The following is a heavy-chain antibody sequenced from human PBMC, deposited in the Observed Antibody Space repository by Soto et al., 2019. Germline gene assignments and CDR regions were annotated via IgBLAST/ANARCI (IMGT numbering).Heavy chain of an antibody. CDR3: VKSQRGYTVPFDY. V-gene: IGHV3-23*01. CDR2: ISGSGSNT. J-gene: IGHJ4*02. Sequence: GGSLRLSCAASGFTFSNYAMTWVRQAPGRGLEWVSTISGSGSNTYYADSVTGRFTISRDNSKNTLYLQMNSLRAEDTALYYCVKSQRGYTVPFDYWGQGTLVTVSS. D-gene: IGHD3-16*02. CDR1: GFTFSNYA.